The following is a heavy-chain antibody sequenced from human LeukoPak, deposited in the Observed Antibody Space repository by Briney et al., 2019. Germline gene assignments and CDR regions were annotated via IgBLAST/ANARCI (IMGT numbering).Heavy chain of an antibody. D-gene: IGHD3-22*01. CDR2: ISSSSSYI. V-gene: IGHV3-21*01. Sequence: PGGSLRLSCAASGFIFSSYSINWVRQAPGKGLEWVSSISSSSSYINYADSVKGRFTISRDNAKNSLYLQMNSLRAEDTAVYYCAREYYYDSRAPGAFDIWGQGTMVTVSS. CDR3: AREYYYDSRAPGAFDI. CDR1: GFIFSSYS. J-gene: IGHJ3*02.